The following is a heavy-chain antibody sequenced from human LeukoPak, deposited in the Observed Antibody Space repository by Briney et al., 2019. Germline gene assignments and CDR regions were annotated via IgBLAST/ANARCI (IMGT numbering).Heavy chain of an antibody. J-gene: IGHJ5*02. CDR1: GGSMSNHF. V-gene: IGHV4-34*01. CDR3: ARGVPRITMVRGVIGQYNWFDP. CDR2: INHSGST. D-gene: IGHD3-10*01. Sequence: PSETLSLTCTVSGGSMSNHFWSWIRQPPGKGLEWIGEINHSGSTNYNPSLKSRVTISVDTSKNQFSLKLSSVTAADTAVYYCARGVPRITMVRGVIGQYNWFDPWGQGTLVTVSS.